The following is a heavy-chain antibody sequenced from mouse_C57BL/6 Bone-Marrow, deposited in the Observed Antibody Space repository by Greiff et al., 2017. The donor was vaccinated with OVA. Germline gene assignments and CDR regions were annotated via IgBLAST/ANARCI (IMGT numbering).Heavy chain of an antibody. D-gene: IGHD1-1*01. J-gene: IGHJ3*01. CDR2: ISYDGSN. Sequence: EVKLVESGPGLVKPSQSLSLTCSVTGYSITSGYYWNWIRQFPGNKLEWMGYISYDGSNNYNPSLKNRISITRDTSKNQFFLKLNSVTTEDTATYYCARITTVEGWFAYWGQGTLVTVSA. V-gene: IGHV3-6*01. CDR1: GYSITSGYY. CDR3: ARITTVEGWFAY.